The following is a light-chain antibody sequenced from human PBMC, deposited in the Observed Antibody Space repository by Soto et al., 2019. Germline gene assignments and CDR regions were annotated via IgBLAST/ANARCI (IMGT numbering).Light chain of an antibody. Sequence: EIVLTQSPATLSLSPGERATLSCRASESVSIYVAWYQRKRGQAPRLLIYAASSRATGVPDRFSGSGSGTDFTLTIRRLEPEDFAVYYCQQYDSTVWTFGQGTKVDIK. CDR1: ESVSIY. V-gene: IGKV3-20*01. CDR3: QQYDSTVWT. J-gene: IGKJ1*01. CDR2: AAS.